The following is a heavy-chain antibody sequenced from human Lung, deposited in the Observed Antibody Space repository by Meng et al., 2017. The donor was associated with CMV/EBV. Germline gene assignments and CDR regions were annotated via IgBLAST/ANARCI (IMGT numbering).Heavy chain of an antibody. CDR1: GYRFTSYW. Sequence: GEXXKISCEGFGYRFTSYWIGWVRQMPGRGLEWMGIIYPGDSDIRYSPSFDGQVIISADKTVSTAYLQWSSLKASDSATYYCARVEMSTSWAFDYWGQGKXVNGAS. CDR2: IYPGDSDI. CDR3: ARVEMSTSWAFDY. V-gene: IGHV5-51*01. J-gene: IGHJ4*02. D-gene: IGHD5-24*01.